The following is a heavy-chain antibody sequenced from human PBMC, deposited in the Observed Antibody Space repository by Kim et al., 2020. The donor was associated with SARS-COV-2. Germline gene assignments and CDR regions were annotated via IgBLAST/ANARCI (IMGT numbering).Heavy chain of an antibody. J-gene: IGHJ4*02. CDR3: AREVGVNPFDY. D-gene: IGHD1-26*01. Sequence: ANYAQKFQGRVTITADKSTSTAYMELSSLRSEDTAVYYCAREVGVNPFDYWGQGTLVTVSS. V-gene: IGHV1-69*04. CDR2: A.